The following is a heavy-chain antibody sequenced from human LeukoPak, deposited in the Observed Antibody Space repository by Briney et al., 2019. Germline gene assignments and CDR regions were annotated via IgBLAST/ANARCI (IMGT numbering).Heavy chain of an antibody. Sequence: SGGSLRLSCAASGFTFSSYGMHWVRQAPGKGLEWVAFIRYDGSNKYYADSVKGRFTISRDNSKNTLYLQMNSLRAEDTAVYYCAKENIVVVPAASWIRSSSSVPFDYWGQGTLVTVSS. V-gene: IGHV3-30*02. J-gene: IGHJ4*02. D-gene: IGHD2-2*01. CDR3: AKENIVVVPAASWIRSSSSVPFDY. CDR2: IRYDGSNK. CDR1: GFTFSSYG.